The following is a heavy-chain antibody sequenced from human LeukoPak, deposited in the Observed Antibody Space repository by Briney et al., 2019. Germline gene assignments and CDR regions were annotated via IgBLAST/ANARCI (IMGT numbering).Heavy chain of an antibody. Sequence: SETLSLPCTVSVGSISSYYWSWIRRPAGKGLEWIGRIYTSGSTNYNPSLKSRVTMSVDTSKNQFSLKLSSVTAADTAVYYCARAEYYYGSGSSPSYYFDYWGQGTLVTVSS. V-gene: IGHV4-4*07. J-gene: IGHJ4*02. CDR2: IYTSGST. D-gene: IGHD3-10*01. CDR1: VGSISSYY. CDR3: ARAEYYYGSGSSPSYYFDY.